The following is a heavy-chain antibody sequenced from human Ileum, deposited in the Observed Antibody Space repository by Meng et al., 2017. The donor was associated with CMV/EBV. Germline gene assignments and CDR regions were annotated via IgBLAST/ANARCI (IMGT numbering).Heavy chain of an antibody. J-gene: IGHJ4*02. CDR1: TSIFSSYT. CDR2: ISTYSTYI. V-gene: IGHV3-21*01. D-gene: IGHD2-2*01. CDR3: ASGFCGSTSCYHEFDY. Sequence: GESLKISCAASTSIFSSYTMSWVRQVPGKGLEWVSSISTYSTYIYYADSVKGRFTISRDNAKNSLYLQMDTLRAEDTAVYYCASGFCGSTSCYHEFDYWGQGTLVTVSS.